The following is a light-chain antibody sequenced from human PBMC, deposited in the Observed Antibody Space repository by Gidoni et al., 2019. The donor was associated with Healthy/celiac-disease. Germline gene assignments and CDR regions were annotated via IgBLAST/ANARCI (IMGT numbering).Light chain of an antibody. CDR3: QQYGSSPPYT. V-gene: IGKV3-20*01. CDR1: QSVSSSY. J-gene: IGKJ2*01. CDR2: GAS. Sequence: DIVLTQSPGPLSLSPGERATLSCRASQSVSSSYLAWYQQKPGQAPRLLIYGASSRATGIPDRFSSSGSGTDFTLTISRLEPEDFAVYYCQQYGSSPPYTFGQXTKLEIK.